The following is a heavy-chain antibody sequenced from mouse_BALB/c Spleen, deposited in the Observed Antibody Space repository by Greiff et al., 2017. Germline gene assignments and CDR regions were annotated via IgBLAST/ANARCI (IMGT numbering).Heavy chain of an antibody. CDR3: ARFSYGNYVAWFAY. Sequence: EVKLLESGPGLVKPSQSLSLTCTVTGYSITSDYAWNWIRQFPGNKLEWMGYISYSGSTSYNPSLKSRISITRDTSKNQFFLQLNSVTTEDTATYYCARFSYGNYVAWFAYWGQGTLVTVSA. D-gene: IGHD2-1*01. CDR2: ISYSGST. CDR1: GYSITSDYA. J-gene: IGHJ3*01. V-gene: IGHV3-2*02.